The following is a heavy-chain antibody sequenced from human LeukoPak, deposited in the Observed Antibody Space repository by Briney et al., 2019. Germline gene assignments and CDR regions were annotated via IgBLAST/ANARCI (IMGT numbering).Heavy chain of an antibody. CDR1: GYTFTSYN. J-gene: IGHJ6*02. CDR2: INPNSGGT. V-gene: IGHV1-2*02. Sequence: GASVKVSCKASGYTFTSYNIYWVRQATGQGLEWKGWINPNSGGTNYAQNFQGRVTMTRDTSSSTAYMELSRLRSDDTALYYCARDYGSGYGMDVWGQGTTVTVSS. CDR3: ARDYGSGYGMDV. D-gene: IGHD3-10*01.